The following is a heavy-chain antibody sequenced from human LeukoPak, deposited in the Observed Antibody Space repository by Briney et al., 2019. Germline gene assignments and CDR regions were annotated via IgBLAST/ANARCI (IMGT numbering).Heavy chain of an antibody. CDR1: GGSISSGSYY. CDR3: ARGPRLPPSRIVSPYFDY. J-gene: IGHJ4*02. V-gene: IGHV4-61*02. Sequence: SETLSLTCTVSGGSISSGSYYWSWIRQPAGKGLEWIGRIYTSGSTNYNPSLKSRVTISVDTSKNQFSLKLSSVTAADTAVYYCARGPRLPPSRIVSPYFDYWGQGTLVTVSS. CDR2: IYTSGST. D-gene: IGHD1-14*01.